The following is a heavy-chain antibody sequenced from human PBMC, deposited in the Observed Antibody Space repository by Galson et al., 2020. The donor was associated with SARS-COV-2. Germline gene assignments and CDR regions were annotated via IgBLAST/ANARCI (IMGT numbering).Heavy chain of an antibody. Sequence: GGSLRLSCAASGFTFSSYWMHWVRQAPGKGLVWVSRVNPDGRRINYADSVEGRFTISRDNAKNTLYLQMNTLRAEDTALYYCARVPAYCRSSTCIVDAFDIWGQGTMVTVSS. CDR1: GFTFSSYW. CDR3: ARVPAYCRSSTCIVDAFDI. CDR2: VNPDGRRI. J-gene: IGHJ3*02. D-gene: IGHD2-2*01. V-gene: IGHV3-74*01.